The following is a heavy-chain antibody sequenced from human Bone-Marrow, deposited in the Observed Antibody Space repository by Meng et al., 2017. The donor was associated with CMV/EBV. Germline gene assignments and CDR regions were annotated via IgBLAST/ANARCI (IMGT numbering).Heavy chain of an antibody. D-gene: IGHD1-26*01. CDR2: ISSSSSVL. Sequence: GESLKISCAASGFTFSDYYMSWIRQAPGKGLEWVSYISSSSSVLDYADSVKGRSTITRDNAKNSLYLQMNGLRAEDTAVYYCARDRPDAVGATTLFDYWGQGPWSPSPQ. J-gene: IGHJ4*02. CDR3: ARDRPDAVGATTLFDY. CDR1: GFTFSDYY. V-gene: IGHV3-11*01.